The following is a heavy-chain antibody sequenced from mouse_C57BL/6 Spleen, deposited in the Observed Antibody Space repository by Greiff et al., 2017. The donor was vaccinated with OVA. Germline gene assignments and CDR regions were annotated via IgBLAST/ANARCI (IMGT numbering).Heavy chain of an antibody. V-gene: IGHV2-2*01. Sequence: VQLQQSGPGLVQPSQSLSITCTVSGFSLTSYGVHWVRQSPGKGLEWLGVIWSGGSTDYNAAFISRRSISKDNSKSQVFFKMNSLQADDTAIYYCARNGLGYFDYWGQGTTLTVSS. CDR2: IWSGGST. J-gene: IGHJ2*01. CDR1: GFSLTSYG. D-gene: IGHD3-3*01. CDR3: ARNGLGYFDY.